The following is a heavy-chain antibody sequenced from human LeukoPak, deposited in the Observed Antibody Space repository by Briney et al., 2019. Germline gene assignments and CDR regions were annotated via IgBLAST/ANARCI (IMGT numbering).Heavy chain of an antibody. V-gene: IGHV3-74*01. D-gene: IGHD3-9*01. CDR2: INSDGSST. Sequence: PGGSLRLSCAASGFTFSSYWMHWVRQAPGKGLVWVSRINSDGSSTSYADSVKGRFTISRDNAKNTLYLQMNSLRAEDTAVYYCARELRYFDWSPFRGAFDIWGQGTMVTVSS. CDR3: ARELRYFDWSPFRGAFDI. J-gene: IGHJ3*02. CDR1: GFTFSSYW.